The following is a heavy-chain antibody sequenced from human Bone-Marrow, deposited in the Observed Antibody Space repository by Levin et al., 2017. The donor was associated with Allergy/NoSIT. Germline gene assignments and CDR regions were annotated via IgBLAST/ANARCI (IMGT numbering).Heavy chain of an antibody. Sequence: GGSLRLSCAASGFTLGNHAMHWVRQAPGKGLEWVSSSSWNSGFLDFADSVKGRFTISRDNAKNSLYLRMQSLTVEDTAVYFCARDKGLRNGVLDDWGQGTLVSVSS. J-gene: IGHJ4*02. CDR1: GFTLGNHA. D-gene: IGHD3-3*01. CDR3: ARDKGLRNGVLDD. V-gene: IGHV3-9*01. CDR2: SSWNSGFL.